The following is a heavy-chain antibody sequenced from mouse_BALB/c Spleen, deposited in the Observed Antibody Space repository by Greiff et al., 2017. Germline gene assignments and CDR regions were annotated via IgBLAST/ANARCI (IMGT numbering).Heavy chain of an antibody. CDR2: ISSGGSYT. J-gene: IGHJ3*01. CDR1: GFTFSSYA. Sequence: EVQRVESGGGLVKPGGSLKLSCAASGFTFSSYAMSWVRQSPEKRLEWVAEISSGGSYTYYPDTVTGRFTISRDNAKNTLYLEMSSLRSEDTAMYYCAKNDGYYAWFAYWGQGTLVTVSA. D-gene: IGHD2-3*01. CDR3: AKNDGYYAWFAY. V-gene: IGHV5-9-4*01.